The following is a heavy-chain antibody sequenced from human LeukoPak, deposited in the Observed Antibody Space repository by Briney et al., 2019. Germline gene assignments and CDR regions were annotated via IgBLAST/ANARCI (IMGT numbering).Heavy chain of an antibody. CDR1: RFTFSNFW. D-gene: IGHD3-22*01. CDR2: INQDGSEK. Sequence: GGSLRLSCAASRFTFSNFWMNWVCQAPGKGLEWVANINQDGSEKYYVDSVKGRFTISRDNAKNSLYLQMNNRRGEDTAVYYCARGHYYDFDWGQGTLVTVSS. CDR3: ARGHYYDFD. V-gene: IGHV3-7*01. J-gene: IGHJ4*02.